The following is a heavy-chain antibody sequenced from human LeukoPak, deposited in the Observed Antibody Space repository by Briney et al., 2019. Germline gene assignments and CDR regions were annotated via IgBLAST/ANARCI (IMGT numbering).Heavy chain of an antibody. V-gene: IGHV1-46*01. J-gene: IGHJ4*02. CDR3: ARGDSSYYYDSSGYPGIDY. CDR2: INPSGGST. Sequence: ASVKVSCKASGYTFTSNYMHWVRQAPGQGLEWMGIINPSGGSTSYAQKFQGRVTMTRDTSTSTVYMELSSLRSEDTAVYYCARGDSSYYYDSSGYPGIDYWGQGTLVTVSS. CDR1: GYTFTSNY. D-gene: IGHD3-22*01.